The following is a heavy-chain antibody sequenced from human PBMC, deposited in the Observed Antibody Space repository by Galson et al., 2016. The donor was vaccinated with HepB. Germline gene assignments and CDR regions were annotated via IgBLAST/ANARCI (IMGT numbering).Heavy chain of an antibody. CDR3: ARGGYYDSSGSLRY. Sequence: SVKVSCKASGYTFTRYYIHWVRQAPGQGLEWMGIINPTGGSTKDTPKFQGRVTMTRDTSTSTVYMEVSSLRSEDTAVYFCARGGYYDSSGSLRYWGQGTLVTVSS. J-gene: IGHJ4*02. CDR2: INPTGGST. CDR1: GYTFTRYY. V-gene: IGHV1-46*01. D-gene: IGHD3-22*01.